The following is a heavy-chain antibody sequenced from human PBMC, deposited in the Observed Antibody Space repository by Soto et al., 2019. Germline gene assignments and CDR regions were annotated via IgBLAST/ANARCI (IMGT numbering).Heavy chain of an antibody. J-gene: IGHJ4*02. D-gene: IGHD6-13*01. CDR3: ATVGSSSWYLGYFFDY. Sequence: EVQLLESGGDLVQPGGSLRLSCAASGFTFTNYAMTWVRQAPGKGLEWVSSISDSAGRTNYVDSVKGRFTISRDTSDNTLYLQMNNLRAEDTALYYCATVGSSSWYLGYFFDYWGQGTLVTVSS. V-gene: IGHV3-23*01. CDR1: GFTFTNYA. CDR2: ISDSAGRT.